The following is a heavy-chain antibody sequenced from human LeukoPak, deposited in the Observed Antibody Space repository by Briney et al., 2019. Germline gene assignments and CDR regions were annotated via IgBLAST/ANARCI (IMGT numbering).Heavy chain of an antibody. CDR3: ARAYKDSSGYQYSFDF. CDR1: GGSISGYY. V-gene: IGHV4-59*01. CDR2: VHSSGRT. J-gene: IGHJ4*02. D-gene: IGHD3-22*01. Sequence: SETLSLTCVVSGGSISGYYWSWIRQPPGKGLEWIGYVHSSGRTNYNASLKSRATLSVDTSRNDFSLKLTSVTAADTAVYYCARAYKDSSGYQYSFDFWGRGTLVTVSS.